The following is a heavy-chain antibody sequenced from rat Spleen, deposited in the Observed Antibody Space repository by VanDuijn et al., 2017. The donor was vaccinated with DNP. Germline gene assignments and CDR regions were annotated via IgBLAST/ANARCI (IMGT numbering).Heavy chain of an antibody. Sequence: EVQLVESGGGLVQPGRSLKLSCAASGFTFSDYNTAWVRQAPKKGLEWVATIIFDGSRTYYRDSVQGRFTISRDNAKSTLYLQMDSLRSEDTATYYCATLAEMIMPPFAYWGQGTLVTVSS. D-gene: IGHD3-1*01. CDR3: ATLAEMIMPPFAY. CDR1: GFTFSDYN. V-gene: IGHV5S10*01. J-gene: IGHJ3*01. CDR2: IIFDGSRT.